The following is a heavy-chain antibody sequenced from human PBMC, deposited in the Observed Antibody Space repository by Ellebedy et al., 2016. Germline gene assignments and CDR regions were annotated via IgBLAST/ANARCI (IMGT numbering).Heavy chain of an antibody. CDR3: RQGHYANY. CDR1: GFILNTYF. CDR2: LSAGGDKT. D-gene: IGHD4-17*01. V-gene: IGHV3-23*01. J-gene: IGHJ4*02. Sequence: GGSLRLXXSASGFILNTYFMSWVRQAPGKGLEWVSTLSAGGDKTSLADSVKGRFTVSRDNSKNTVYLQMNRLRAEDTAVYYCRQGHYANYWGQGTLVTVSS.